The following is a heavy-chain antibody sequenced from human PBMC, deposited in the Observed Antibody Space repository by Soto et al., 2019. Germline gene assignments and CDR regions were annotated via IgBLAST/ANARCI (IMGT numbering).Heavy chain of an antibody. CDR3: ASAFGSSGYR. D-gene: IGHD3-22*01. Sequence: QLQLQESGSGLVKPSQTLSLTCAVSGGSISSSDYSWSWIRQPPGKGLEWIGYIYHSGSTYYNPSLKSRVTISVDRSKNQFSLKLSSVTAADTAVYYCASAFGSSGYRWGQGTLVTVSS. CDR1: GGSISSSDYS. V-gene: IGHV4-30-2*01. CDR2: IYHSGST. J-gene: IGHJ4*02.